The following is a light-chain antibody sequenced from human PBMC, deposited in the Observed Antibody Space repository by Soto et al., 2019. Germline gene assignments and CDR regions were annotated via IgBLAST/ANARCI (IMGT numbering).Light chain of an antibody. CDR2: GNN. J-gene: IGLJ2*01. CDR1: SSNIGAGYD. Sequence: QSVLTQPPSVSGAPGPRVTISCTGSSSNIGAGYDVHWYQQLPGTAPKLLMYGNNNRPSGVPDRFSGSTSGTSASLAITGLQAEDEADYYCQSYDSSLSGSVFGGGTKLTVL. CDR3: QSYDSSLSGSV. V-gene: IGLV1-40*01.